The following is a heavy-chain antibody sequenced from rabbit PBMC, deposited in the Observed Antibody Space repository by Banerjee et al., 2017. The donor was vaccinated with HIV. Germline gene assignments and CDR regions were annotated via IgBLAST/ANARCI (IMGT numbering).Heavy chain of an antibody. Sequence: QEQLEESGGGLVKPEGSLTLTCKASGFSFSDRDVMCWVRQAPGKGLEWIGCIYAGSSGSTYYASWAKGRFTISKTSSTTVTLQMTSLTAADTATYFCAIDAGSSYYTAYNLWGPGTLVTVS. D-gene: IGHD8-1*01. CDR1: GFSFSDRDV. CDR2: IYAGSSGST. CDR3: AIDAGSSYYTAYNL. J-gene: IGHJ4*01. V-gene: IGHV1S45*01.